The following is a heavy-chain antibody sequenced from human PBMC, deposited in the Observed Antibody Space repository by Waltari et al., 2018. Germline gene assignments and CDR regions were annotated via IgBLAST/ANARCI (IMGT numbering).Heavy chain of an antibody. J-gene: IGHJ3*02. V-gene: IGHV4-38-2*01. D-gene: IGHD3-10*01. Sequence: VQLVESGGGLVKPGGSLRLSCAASGFTFSNYWGWIRQPPGKGLEWIGSIYYSGSTYYNPSLKSRVTISVDTSKNQFSLKLSSVTAADTAVYYCARVSMVQGNAFDIWGQGTMVTVSS. CDR2: IYYSGST. CDR3: ARVSMVQGNAFDI. CDR1: GFTFSNY.